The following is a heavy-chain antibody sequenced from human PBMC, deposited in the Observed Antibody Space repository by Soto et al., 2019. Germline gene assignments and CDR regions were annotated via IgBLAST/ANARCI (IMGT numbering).Heavy chain of an antibody. V-gene: IGHV3-73*01. CDR1: GFSISGSA. Sequence: EVQLVESGGDLVQPGGSLKLSCAASGFSISGSAIHWVRQASGNGLEWVARIRDKTNGYATGYAASVQGRFTISRDDSKNTAFLQMNSLKTEDTAVYYCTRLDAPGDRALDIWGQGTMVTVSS. CDR2: IRDKTNGYAT. J-gene: IGHJ3*02. CDR3: TRLDAPGDRALDI.